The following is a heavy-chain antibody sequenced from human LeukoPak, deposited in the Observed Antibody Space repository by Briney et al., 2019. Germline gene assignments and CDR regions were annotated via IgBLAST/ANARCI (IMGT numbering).Heavy chain of an antibody. D-gene: IGHD3-3*01. CDR3: ARDLNSRDYDFWSGYYGVFDY. J-gene: IGHJ4*02. CDR2: INPSGGST. Sequence: ASVKVSYKASGYTFTSYYMHWVRQAPGQGLEWMGIINPSGGSTSYAQKFQGRVTMTRDTSTSTVYMELSSLRSEDTAVYYCARDLNSRDYDFWSGYYGVFDYWGQGTLVTVSS. CDR1: GYTFTSYY. V-gene: IGHV1-46*03.